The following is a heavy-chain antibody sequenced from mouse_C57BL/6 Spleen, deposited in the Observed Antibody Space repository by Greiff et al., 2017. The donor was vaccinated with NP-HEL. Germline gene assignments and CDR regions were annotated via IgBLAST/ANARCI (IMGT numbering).Heavy chain of an antibody. D-gene: IGHD2-4*01. Sequence: QVQLQQSGAELARPGASVKLSCKASGYTFTSYGISWVKQRTRQGLEWIGEIYPRSGNTYYNEKFKGKATLTADKSSSTAYMELRSLTSEDSAVYFCARCDYDGRNYFDYWGQGTTLTVSS. V-gene: IGHV1-81*01. CDR2: IYPRSGNT. CDR3: ARCDYDGRNYFDY. CDR1: GYTFTSYG. J-gene: IGHJ2*01.